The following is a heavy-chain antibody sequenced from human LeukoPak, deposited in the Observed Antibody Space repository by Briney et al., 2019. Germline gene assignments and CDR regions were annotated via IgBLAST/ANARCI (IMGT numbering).Heavy chain of an antibody. J-gene: IGHJ4*02. Sequence: PSETLSLTCTVSGGSISSSSYYWGWIRQPPGKGLEWIGSIYYSGSTSYNPSLKSRVTISVDTSKNQFSLKLSSVTAADTAVYYCARSREYSYGPIDYWGQGTLVTVSS. CDR1: GGSISSSSYY. D-gene: IGHD5-18*01. CDR2: IYYSGST. CDR3: ARSREYSYGPIDY. V-gene: IGHV4-39*01.